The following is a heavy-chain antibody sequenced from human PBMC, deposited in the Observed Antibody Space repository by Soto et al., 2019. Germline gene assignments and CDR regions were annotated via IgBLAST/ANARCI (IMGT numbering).Heavy chain of an antibody. D-gene: IGHD2-2*01. CDR3: GRCSSTSCHLGADY. CDR1: GFTFSSYA. V-gene: IGHV3-30-3*01. CDR2: ISYDGNNQ. Sequence: QVQLVESGGGVVQPGRSLRLSCAASGFTFSSYAMHWVHQAPGKGLEWVALISYDGNNQYYADSVKGRFTISRDNSKNTLYLQMNSLRTEDTAVYYCGRCSSTSCHLGADYWGQGTLVTVSS. J-gene: IGHJ4*02.